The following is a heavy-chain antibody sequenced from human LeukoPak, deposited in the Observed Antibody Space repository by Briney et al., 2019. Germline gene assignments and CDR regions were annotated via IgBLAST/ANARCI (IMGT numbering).Heavy chain of an antibody. Sequence: GGSLRLSCTASGFTLSSHWMTWVRQAPGKGLEWVLAISGSGGSTYYADSVKGRFTISRDNSKNTLYLQMNSLRAEDTAVYYCAKDAWIAAAGIGDYWGQGTLVTVSS. CDR3: AKDAWIAAAGIGDY. D-gene: IGHD6-13*01. CDR2: ISGSGGST. J-gene: IGHJ4*02. CDR1: GFTLSSHW. V-gene: IGHV3-23*01.